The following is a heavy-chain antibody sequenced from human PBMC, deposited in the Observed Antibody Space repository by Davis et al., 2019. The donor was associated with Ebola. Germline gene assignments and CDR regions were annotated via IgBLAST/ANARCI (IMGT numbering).Heavy chain of an antibody. J-gene: IGHJ4*02. V-gene: IGHV3-30*04. Sequence: LMICCAASGFISRYYAMYLVRQAPGKGQEWVAVVSHSERERFYADPVKGRLIISRDNSENTLYLQMSRLTVDDTAVYYCVRAVLHEVLDYWDQGTPITVSS. CDR3: VRAVLHEVLDY. CDR1: GFISRYYA. D-gene: IGHD3-3*01. CDR2: VSHSERER.